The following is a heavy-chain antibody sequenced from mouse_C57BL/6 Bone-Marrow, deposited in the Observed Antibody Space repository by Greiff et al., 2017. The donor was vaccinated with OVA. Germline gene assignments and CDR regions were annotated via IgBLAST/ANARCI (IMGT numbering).Heavy chain of an antibody. Sequence: QVQLQQPGAELVKPGASVKLSCKASGYTFTSYWMHWVKQRPGQGLEWIGMIHPNSGSTNYNEKLKSKATLTVDKSSSTAYMQLSSLTSEDSAVYYCAREDGYYFDYWGQGTTLTVSS. CDR2: IHPNSGST. V-gene: IGHV1-64*01. CDR1: GYTFTSYW. CDR3: AREDGYYFDY. D-gene: IGHD2-3*01. J-gene: IGHJ2*01.